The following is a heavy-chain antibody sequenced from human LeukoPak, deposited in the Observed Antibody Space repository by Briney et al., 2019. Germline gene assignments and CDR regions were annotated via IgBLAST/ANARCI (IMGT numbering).Heavy chain of an antibody. D-gene: IGHD2-2*02. CDR2: IYYSGST. V-gene: IGHV4-30-4*08. J-gene: IGHJ6*03. CDR1: GGSISSGGYY. CDR3: ARYSVVVVPAAITSNYYYYYYMDV. Sequence: PSETLSLTCTVSGGSISSGGYYWSWIRQPPGKGLEWIGYIYYSGSTYYNPSLKSRVTISVDTSKNQFSLKLSSVTAADTAVYYCARYSVVVVPAAITSNYYYYYYMDVWGKRTTVTVSS.